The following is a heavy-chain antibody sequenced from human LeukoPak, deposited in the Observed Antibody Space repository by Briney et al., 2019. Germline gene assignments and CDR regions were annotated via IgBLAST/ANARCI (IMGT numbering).Heavy chain of an antibody. Sequence: PGGSLRLSCAASGFTFRSYWMHWARQAPGKGLVWVSRINSDGSSTNYADSVKGRFSISRDNAKNTLFLQMNSLRAEDTAVYYCARGGGIIAAAVVHWGQGTLVTVSS. CDR1: GFTFRSYW. D-gene: IGHD6-13*01. V-gene: IGHV3-74*01. CDR2: INSDGSST. CDR3: ARGGGIIAAAVVH. J-gene: IGHJ4*02.